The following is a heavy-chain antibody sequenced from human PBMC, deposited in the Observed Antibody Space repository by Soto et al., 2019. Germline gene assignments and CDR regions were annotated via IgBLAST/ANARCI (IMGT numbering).Heavy chain of an antibody. J-gene: IGHJ5*02. V-gene: IGHV3-23*01. CDR1: GFTFSTYA. CDR3: AKDEGSSPNWFDP. CDR2: ISGSGGST. D-gene: IGHD6-13*01. Sequence: HPGGSLRLSCAASGFTFSTYAMSWVRQAPGKGLEWVSAISGSGGSTYYADSVKGRFTISRDNSKNTLYLQMNSLRAEDTAVYYCAKDEGSSPNWFDPWGQGTLVTVSS.